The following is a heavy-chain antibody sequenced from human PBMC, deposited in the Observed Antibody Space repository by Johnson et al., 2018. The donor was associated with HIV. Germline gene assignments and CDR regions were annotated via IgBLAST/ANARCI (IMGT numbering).Heavy chain of an antibody. D-gene: IGHD6-13*01. Sequence: QMQLVESGGGVVQPGRSLRLSCAASGFTFSSYAMHWVRQATGKGLEWVAVISYDGSNKYYADSVKGRFTISRDNSKTTLYLQMNSLRAEDTAVYYCASPLEAAAGPMDAFDIWGQGTMVTVSS. CDR3: ASPLEAAAGPMDAFDI. CDR1: GFTFSSYA. CDR2: ISYDGSNK. J-gene: IGHJ3*02. V-gene: IGHV3-30-3*01.